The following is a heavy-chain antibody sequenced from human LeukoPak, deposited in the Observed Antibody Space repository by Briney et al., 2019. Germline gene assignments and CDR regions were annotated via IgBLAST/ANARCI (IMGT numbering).Heavy chain of an antibody. CDR2: IHSSERT. CDR3: TRGKQSLDYFDY. D-gene: IGHD6-19*01. Sequence: SEALSLTCSVSGDSISTSPYQWSWIRQRPGKRLGWIGYIHSSERTYYNPALKSRLTMSVDTSRNQFSLKVKSVTAADTAVYYCTRGKQSLDYFDYWGQGTLVTVSS. J-gene: IGHJ4*02. V-gene: IGHV4-31*03. CDR1: GDSISTSPYQ.